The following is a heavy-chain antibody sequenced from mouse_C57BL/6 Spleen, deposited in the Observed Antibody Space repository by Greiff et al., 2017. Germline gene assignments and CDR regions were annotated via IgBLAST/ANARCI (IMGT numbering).Heavy chain of an antibody. Sequence: EVKLVESGGGLVKPGGSLKLSCAASGFTFSDYGMHWVRQAPEKGLEWVAYISSGSSTIYYADTVKGRFTISRDNAKNTLFLQMTRLRSEDTAMYYCARPGDEYSYALDYWGQGTTVTVSS. V-gene: IGHV5-17*01. CDR1: GFTFSDYG. CDR2: ISSGSSTI. J-gene: IGHJ4*01. D-gene: IGHD5-2*01. CDR3: ARPGDEYSYALDY.